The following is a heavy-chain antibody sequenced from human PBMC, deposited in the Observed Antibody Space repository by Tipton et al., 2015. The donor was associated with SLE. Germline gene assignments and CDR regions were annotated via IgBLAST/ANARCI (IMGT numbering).Heavy chain of an antibody. V-gene: IGHV3-48*03. D-gene: IGHD3-10*01. CDR1: GFTFSSYE. CDR3: ASPRRSYGEAYYYGMDV. CDR2: ISSSGSTI. Sequence: SLRLSCAASGFTFSSYEMNWVRQAPGKGLEWVSYISSSGSTIYYADSVKGRFTISRDNAKNSLYLQMNSLRAEDTAVYYCASPRRSYGEAYYYGMDVWGQGTTVTVSS. J-gene: IGHJ6*02.